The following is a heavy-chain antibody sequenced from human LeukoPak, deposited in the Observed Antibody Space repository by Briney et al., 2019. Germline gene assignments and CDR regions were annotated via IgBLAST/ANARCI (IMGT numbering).Heavy chain of an antibody. V-gene: IGHV3-15*01. CDR1: GFTFTNAW. Sequence: GGSLRLSCAASGFTFTNAWMTWVRQAPGKGLEWVGRIKGKGDGETTDYAAPVKGRFTMSRDDSKATLYLQMNSLRAEDTAVYYCAKEFWGVYDSSDHWGQGTLVTVSS. CDR3: AKEFWGVYDSSDH. J-gene: IGHJ4*02. CDR2: IKGKGDGETT. D-gene: IGHD3-22*01.